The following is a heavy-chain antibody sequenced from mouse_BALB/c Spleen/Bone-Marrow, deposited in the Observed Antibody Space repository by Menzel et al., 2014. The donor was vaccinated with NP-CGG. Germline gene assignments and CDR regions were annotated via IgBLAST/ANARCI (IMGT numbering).Heavy chain of an antibody. CDR3: ARRGESSLLRPRYFDV. Sequence: EVNLVESGGGLVKPGGSLKLSCAASGFTFSSYVMSWVRQTPEKRLEWVATISNGGTYTYYPDSVKGRFTISRDNAKNTLYLQMSSLRSEDTAMYYCARRGESSLLRPRYFDVWGAGTTVTVSS. CDR2: ISNGGTYT. D-gene: IGHD1-2*01. J-gene: IGHJ1*01. CDR1: GFTFSSYV. V-gene: IGHV5-9-1*01.